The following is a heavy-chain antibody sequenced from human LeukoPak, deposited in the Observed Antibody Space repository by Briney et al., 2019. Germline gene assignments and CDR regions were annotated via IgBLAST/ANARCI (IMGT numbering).Heavy chain of an antibody. Sequence: GGSLRLSCAASGFTFDDYAMHWVRQAPGKGLEWVSGISWNSGSIGYADSVKGRFTISRDNSKNTLYLQMNSLRAEDTAVYYCARDPHDFWSGYYYYGMDVWGQGNTVTVSS. J-gene: IGHJ6*02. V-gene: IGHV3-9*01. CDR1: GFTFDDYA. D-gene: IGHD3-3*01. CDR2: ISWNSGSI. CDR3: ARDPHDFWSGYYYYGMDV.